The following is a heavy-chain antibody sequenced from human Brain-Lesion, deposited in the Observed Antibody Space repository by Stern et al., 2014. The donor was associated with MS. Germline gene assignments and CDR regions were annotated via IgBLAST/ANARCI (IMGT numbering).Heavy chain of an antibody. CDR2: VNKDGRRT. Sequence: QLVESGGGLVQPGGPLRLSCAASGFTFSNYWLHWVRPAQGKGLVWVSRVNKDGRRTSYADSVKGRFTMSRDNAKNTLYLQMNSLRVEDTAIYYCARGERWFDSWGQGTLVTVSS. D-gene: IGHD3-10*01. V-gene: IGHV3-74*02. J-gene: IGHJ5*01. CDR3: ARGERWFDS. CDR1: GFTFSNYW.